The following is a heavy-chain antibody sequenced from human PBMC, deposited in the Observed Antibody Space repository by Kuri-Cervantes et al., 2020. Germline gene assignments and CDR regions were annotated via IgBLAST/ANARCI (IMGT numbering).Heavy chain of an antibody. CDR1: GGSVSSGSYY. Sequence: ESLKISCNVSGGSVSSGSYYWSWIRQPPGKGLEWIGYIYYSGSTNYNPSLKSRVTISVDTSKNQFSLKLSSVTAADTAVYYCARGGYYYDSSGSLDYWGQGTLVTVSS. D-gene: IGHD3-22*01. V-gene: IGHV4-61*01. CDR2: IYYSGST. J-gene: IGHJ4*02. CDR3: ARGGYYYDSSGSLDY.